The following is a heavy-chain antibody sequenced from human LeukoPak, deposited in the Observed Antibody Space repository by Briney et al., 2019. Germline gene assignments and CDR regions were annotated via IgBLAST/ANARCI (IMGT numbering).Heavy chain of an antibody. CDR2: IWYDGSNK. CDR1: GFTFRSYG. Sequence: GGSLRLSCAASGFTFRSYGMHWVRQAPGKGLEWVAVIWYDGSNKYYADSVKGRFTISRDNSKNTLYLQMNSLRAEDTAVYYCARNKEIAAAGSENDPYFDYWGQGTLVTVSS. V-gene: IGHV3-33*08. D-gene: IGHD6-13*01. CDR3: ARNKEIAAAGSENDPYFDY. J-gene: IGHJ4*02.